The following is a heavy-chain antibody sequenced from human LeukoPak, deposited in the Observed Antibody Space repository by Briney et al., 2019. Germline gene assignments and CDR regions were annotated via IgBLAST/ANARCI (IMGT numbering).Heavy chain of an antibody. J-gene: IGHJ3*02. CDR1: GGSISSYY. CDR3: ARRHTYYYDSSGYPLDAFDI. CDR2: IYYSGST. V-gene: IGHV4-59*01. Sequence: PPETLSLTCTVSGGSISSYYWSWIRQPPGKGLEWIGYIYYSGSTNYNPSLKSRVTISVDTSKNQFSLKLSSVTAADTAVYYCARRHTYYYDSSGYPLDAFDIWGQGTMVTVSS. D-gene: IGHD3-22*01.